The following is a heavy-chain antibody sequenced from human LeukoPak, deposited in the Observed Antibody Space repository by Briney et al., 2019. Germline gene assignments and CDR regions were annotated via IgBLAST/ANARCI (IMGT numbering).Heavy chain of an antibody. CDR1: GGTFSSYA. CDR2: IIPIFGTA. CDR3: AKDRSNYEPAHDY. V-gene: IGHV1-69*13. J-gene: IGHJ4*02. Sequence: SVKVSCKASGGTFSSYAISWVRQAPGQGLEWMGGIIPIFGTANYAQKFQGRVTITADESTSTAYMELSSLRAEDTAVYYCAKDRSNYEPAHDYWGQGTLVTVSS. D-gene: IGHD4-11*01.